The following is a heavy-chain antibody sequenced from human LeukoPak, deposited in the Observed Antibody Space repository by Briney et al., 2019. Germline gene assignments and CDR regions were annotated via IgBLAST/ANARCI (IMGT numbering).Heavy chain of an antibody. CDR3: ARVLNYYDSSGYQETDAFDI. Sequence: PSETLSLTCTVSGGSISSYYWSWIRQPPGKGLEWIGYIYYSESTNYNPSLKSRVTISIDTSQNQFSLRLSSLTAADTAVYYCARVLNYYDSSGYQETDAFDIWGQGTVVTVSS. D-gene: IGHD3-22*01. CDR2: IYYSEST. CDR1: GGSISSYY. J-gene: IGHJ3*02. V-gene: IGHV4-59*01.